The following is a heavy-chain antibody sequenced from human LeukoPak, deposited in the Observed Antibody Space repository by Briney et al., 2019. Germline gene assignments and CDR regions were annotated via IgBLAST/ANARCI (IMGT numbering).Heavy chain of an antibody. J-gene: IGHJ4*02. CDR3: ARERAMRNYDFWSGYPKGEYYFDY. CDR1: GGSFSGYY. D-gene: IGHD3-3*01. CDR2: INHSGST. V-gene: IGHV4-34*01. Sequence: SETLSLTCAVYGGSFSGYYWSWIRQPPGKGLEWIGEINHSGSTNYNPSLKSRVTISVDTSKNQFSLKLSSVTAADTAVYYCARERAMRNYDFWSGYPKGEYYFDYWGQGTLVTVSS.